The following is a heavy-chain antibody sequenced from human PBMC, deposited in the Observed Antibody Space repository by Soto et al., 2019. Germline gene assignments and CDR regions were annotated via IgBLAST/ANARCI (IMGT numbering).Heavy chain of an antibody. V-gene: IGHV4-39*01. CDR2: IYYSGST. Sequence: QLQLQESGPGLVKPSETLSLTCTVSGGSISSSSYYWGWIRQPPGKGLEWIGTIYYSGSTYYNPSLRSRVTIPVDTSNNQFSLKLSSVTAADTAVYYCARHRGYNGRIDYWGPGTLVTVSS. CDR3: ARHRGYNGRIDY. CDR1: GGSISSSSYY. J-gene: IGHJ4*02. D-gene: IGHD1-20*01.